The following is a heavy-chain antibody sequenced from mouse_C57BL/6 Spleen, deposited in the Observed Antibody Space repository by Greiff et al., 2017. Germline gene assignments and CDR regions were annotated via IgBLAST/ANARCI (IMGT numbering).Heavy chain of an antibody. CDR3: AREGTVGYAMDY. D-gene: IGHD1-1*01. V-gene: IGHV3-1*01. J-gene: IGHJ4*01. Sequence: EVQGVESGPGMVKPSQSLSLTCTVTGYSITSGYDWHWIRHFPGNKLEWMGYISYSGSTNYNPSLKSRISITHDTSKNHFFLKLNSVTTEDTATYYCAREGTVGYAMDYWGQGTSVTVSS. CDR2: ISYSGST. CDR1: GYSITSGYD.